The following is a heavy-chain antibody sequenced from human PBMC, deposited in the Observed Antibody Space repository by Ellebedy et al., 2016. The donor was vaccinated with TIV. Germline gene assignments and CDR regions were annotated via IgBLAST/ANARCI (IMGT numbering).Heavy chain of an antibody. J-gene: IGHJ4*02. D-gene: IGHD4-17*01. CDR2: ISSSGSTI. CDR3: ARDSSTVTIVGDFDY. V-gene: IGHV3-48*03. Sequence: GEYLKISCAASGFSVSSYEMNWVRQAPGKGLEWVSYISSSGSTIYYADSVQGRFTISRDNAKNSLYLQMNSLIAEDTAIYYCARDSSTVTIVGDFDYWGQGTLVTVSS. CDR1: GFSVSSYE.